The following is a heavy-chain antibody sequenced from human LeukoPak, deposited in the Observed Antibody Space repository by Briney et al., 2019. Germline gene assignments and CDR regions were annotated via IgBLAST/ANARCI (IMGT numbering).Heavy chain of an antibody. D-gene: IGHD4-17*01. CDR3: ARGLPSYCDYVDYYFYMDV. Sequence: SPSETLSLTCTVSGDSISGFYWSWIRQPAGKGLQWIGRISTSGSTNYNPSLKSRVTMSVDRSTNEFSLTVRSVTAADTALYYCARGLPSYCDYVDYYFYMDVWGKGATVTVSS. CDR1: GDSISGFY. CDR2: ISTSGST. J-gene: IGHJ6*03. V-gene: IGHV4-4*07.